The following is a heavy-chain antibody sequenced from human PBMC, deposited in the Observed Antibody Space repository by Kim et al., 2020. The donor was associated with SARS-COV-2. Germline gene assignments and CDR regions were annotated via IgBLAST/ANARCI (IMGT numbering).Heavy chain of an antibody. Sequence: KYSQKFQGRATSTRDTSASTAYMERSSLTSEDTAVYYCAGEGSVSYSFDYWGQGTLVTVSS. D-gene: IGHD1-26*01. V-gene: IGHV1-3*01. CDR3: AGEGSVSYSFDY. J-gene: IGHJ4*02.